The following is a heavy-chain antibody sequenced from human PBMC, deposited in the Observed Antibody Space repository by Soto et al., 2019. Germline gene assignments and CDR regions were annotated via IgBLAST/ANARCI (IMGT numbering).Heavy chain of an antibody. CDR3: ARDYYGSGSYYNLDY. V-gene: IGHV3-30-3*01. CDR1: GFTFSSYA. J-gene: IGHJ4*02. Sequence: SCAASGFTFSSYAMHWVRQAPGKGLEWVAVISYDGSNKYYADSVKGRFTISRDNSKNTLYLQMNSLRAEDTAVYYCARDYYGSGSYYNLDYWGQGTLVTVSS. CDR2: ISYDGSNK. D-gene: IGHD3-10*01.